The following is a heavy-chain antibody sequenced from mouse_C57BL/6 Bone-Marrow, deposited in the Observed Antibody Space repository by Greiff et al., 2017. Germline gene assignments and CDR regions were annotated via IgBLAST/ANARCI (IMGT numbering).Heavy chain of an antibody. CDR3: ARSNYVWYCCV. CDR1: GYTFTSYW. D-gene: IGHD2-5*01. V-gene: IGHV1-53*01. J-gene: IGHJ1*01. CDR2: LNPSNGGT. Sequence: QVQLKQPGTELVKPGASVKLSCKASGYTFTSYWTHWVKQRPGQGFEWIGNLNPSNGGTNYNEKFKSKATLTGDKSSSTAYMQSRSLTSEDSAVYYCARSNYVWYCCVWGAGTTVTVSS.